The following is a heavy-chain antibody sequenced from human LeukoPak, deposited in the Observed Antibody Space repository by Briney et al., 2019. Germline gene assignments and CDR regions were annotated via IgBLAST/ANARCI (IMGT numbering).Heavy chain of an antibody. CDR3: AREVRAGSEAATISSGFDY. D-gene: IGHD5-12*01. J-gene: IGHJ4*02. Sequence: GSSVKVSCKASGGTFSSYAINWVRQATGQGLEWMGWMNPNSGNTGYAQKFQGRVTMTRNTSISTAYMELSSLRSEDTAVYYCAREVRAGSEAATISSGFDYWGQGTLVTVPS. CDR2: MNPNSGNT. V-gene: IGHV1-8*02. CDR1: GGTFSSYA.